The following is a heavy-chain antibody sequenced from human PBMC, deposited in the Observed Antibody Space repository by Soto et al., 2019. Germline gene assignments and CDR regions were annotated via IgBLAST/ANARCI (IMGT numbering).Heavy chain of an antibody. CDR1: GFTFSSYG. V-gene: IGHV3-33*01. CDR3: ARDPGRNDGGDY. Sequence: PGGSLRLSCAASGFTFSSYGMHWVRQAPGKGLEWVAVIWYDGSNKYYADSVKGRFTISRDNSKNTLYLQMNSLRAEDTAVYYCARDPGRNDGGDYWGQGTLVTVSS. J-gene: IGHJ4*02. D-gene: IGHD1-1*01. CDR2: IWYDGSNK.